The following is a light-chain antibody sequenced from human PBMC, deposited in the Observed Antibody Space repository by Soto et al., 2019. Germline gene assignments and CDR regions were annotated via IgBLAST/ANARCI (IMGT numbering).Light chain of an antibody. CDR1: QSVSSN. CDR2: DAS. Sequence: EIVMTQSPATLSVSPGESATLSCRASQSVSSNLAWHQQKPGQAPRILMYDASTRATGISARFSGSGSGTDFTLTISSLEPEDFAVYYCQQRSNWPRTFGQGTKVDIK. J-gene: IGKJ1*01. CDR3: QQRSNWPRT. V-gene: IGKV3-11*01.